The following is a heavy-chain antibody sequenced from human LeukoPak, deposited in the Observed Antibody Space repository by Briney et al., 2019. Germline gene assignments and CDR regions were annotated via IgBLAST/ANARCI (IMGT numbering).Heavy chain of an antibody. CDR3: ARNLNYYDSSAYDY. V-gene: IGHV3-23*01. D-gene: IGHD3-22*01. Sequence: GGSLRLSCAASGFTFSSYAMSWVRQAPGKGLEWVSAISGSGGSTYYADSVKGRFTISRDSSKNTLYLQMNSLRAEDTAVYYCARNLNYYDSSAYDYWGQGTLVTVSS. CDR2: ISGSGGST. CDR1: GFTFSSYA. J-gene: IGHJ4*02.